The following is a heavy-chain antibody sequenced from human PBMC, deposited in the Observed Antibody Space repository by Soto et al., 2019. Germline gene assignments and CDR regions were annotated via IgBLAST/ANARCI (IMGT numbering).Heavy chain of an antibody. Sequence: GGSLRLSCAASGFTFSSYAMSWVRQAPGKGLEWVSGVSGSGISTYYADSVKGRFTIPRDNSKNTLYLQMNSLGAEDTAVYYCAKEGSSYTVAHPKYSGMDVWGQGTTVSVSS. CDR1: GFTFSSYA. D-gene: IGHD5-12*01. J-gene: IGHJ6*02. V-gene: IGHV3-23*01. CDR3: AKEGSSYTVAHPKYSGMDV. CDR2: VSGSGIST.